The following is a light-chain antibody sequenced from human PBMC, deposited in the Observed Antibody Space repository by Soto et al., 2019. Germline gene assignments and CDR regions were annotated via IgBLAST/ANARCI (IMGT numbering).Light chain of an antibody. Sequence: EIVLTQSPGTLSLSPGERATLSCRASQSVSNSYLAWYHQKPGQAPRLLNYGASSRATGIPDRFSGSGSGTDFTLTISRLEPEDFAVYYCQQYGRSPLTFGGGTKVEIK. CDR3: QQYGRSPLT. V-gene: IGKV3-20*01. CDR2: GAS. CDR1: QSVSNSY. J-gene: IGKJ4*01.